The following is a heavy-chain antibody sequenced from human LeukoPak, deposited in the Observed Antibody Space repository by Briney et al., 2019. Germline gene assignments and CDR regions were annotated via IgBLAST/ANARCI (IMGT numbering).Heavy chain of an antibody. CDR2: ISAYTGNT. D-gene: IGHD3-9*01. CDR3: AIHLGDYYDILTGYSPWSYGMDV. V-gene: IGHV1-18*01. J-gene: IGHJ6*02. CDR1: GYTFTSYG. Sequence: GASVRVSCKASGYTFTSYGSSWVRQAPGEGLEWMGWISAYTGNTAYAQKLQGRLTMTTDTSTSTAYMELRSLRSDDTAVYYCAIHLGDYYDILTGYSPWSYGMDVWGQGTTVTVSS.